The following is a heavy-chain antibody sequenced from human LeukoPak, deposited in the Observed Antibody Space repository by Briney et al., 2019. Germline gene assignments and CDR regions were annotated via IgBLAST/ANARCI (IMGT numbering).Heavy chain of an antibody. CDR1: GYSITTNW. Sequence: GESLKISCRGSGYSITTNWIGWVRQMPGKGLEWVGIIYPADSDARYSPSFRGHVTISADKSISTAYLQWSSLKASDTALYFCATRRDAYPIDYWGQGTLTTVSS. CDR3: ATRRDAYPIDY. J-gene: IGHJ4*02. V-gene: IGHV5-51*01. D-gene: IGHD5-24*01. CDR2: IYPADSDA.